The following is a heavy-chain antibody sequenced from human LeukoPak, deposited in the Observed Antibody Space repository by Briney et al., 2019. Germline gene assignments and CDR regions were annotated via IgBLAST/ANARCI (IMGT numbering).Heavy chain of an antibody. D-gene: IGHD4-17*01. J-gene: IGHJ3*02. CDR2: INHSGST. CDR3: ARANDYGDYVPGAFDI. Sequence: PSQTLSLTCTVSGGSISSGGYYWSWIRQPPGKGLEWIGEINHSGSTNYNPSLKSRVTISVDTSKNQFSLKLSSVTAADTAVYYCARANDYGDYVPGAFDIWGQGTMVTVSS. V-gene: IGHV4-30-2*01. CDR1: GGSISSGGYY.